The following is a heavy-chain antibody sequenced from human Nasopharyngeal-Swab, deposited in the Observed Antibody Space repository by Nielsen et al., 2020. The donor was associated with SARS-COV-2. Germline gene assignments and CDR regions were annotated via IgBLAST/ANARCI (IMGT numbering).Heavy chain of an antibody. Sequence: GESLKISCAASGFTFSSYGMHWVRQAPGKGREWVAVISYDGSNKYYADSVKGRFTISRDNSKNTLYLQMNSLRAEDTAVYYCAKDCGLRAAYYYYGMDVWGQGTTVTVSS. D-gene: IGHD6-25*01. CDR1: GFTFSSYG. J-gene: IGHJ6*02. V-gene: IGHV3-30*18. CDR2: ISYDGSNK. CDR3: AKDCGLRAAYYYYGMDV.